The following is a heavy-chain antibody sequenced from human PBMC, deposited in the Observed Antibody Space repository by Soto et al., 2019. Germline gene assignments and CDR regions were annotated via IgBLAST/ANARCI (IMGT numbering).Heavy chain of an antibody. CDR3: ARDAPFINQARFDY. D-gene: IGHD2-2*01. V-gene: IGHV3-74*01. Sequence: GGSLRLSCAASGFTFSSYWIHWVRQAPGKGLVWVSRINSDGSSTSYADSVEGRFTISRDNAKNTLYLQMNSLRAEDTAVYYCARDAPFINQARFDYWGQGTLVTVSS. CDR1: GFTFSSYW. J-gene: IGHJ4*02. CDR2: INSDGSST.